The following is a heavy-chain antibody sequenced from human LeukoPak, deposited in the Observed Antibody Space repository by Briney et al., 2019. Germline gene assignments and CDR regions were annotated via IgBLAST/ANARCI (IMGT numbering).Heavy chain of an antibody. D-gene: IGHD4-17*01. V-gene: IGHV3-23*01. CDR3: AKDVKSDGVWDIDH. J-gene: IGHJ4*02. CDR2: IYGSGGGQT. CDR1: GFTFRDYT. Sequence: GGSLRLSCAASGFTFRDYTMNWVRQAPGKGLEWVSGIYGSGGGQTFYADSVRGRFIISRDDSRNLVFLHMDRLRVEDTGLYFCAKDVKSDGVWDIDHWGQGTVVTVSS.